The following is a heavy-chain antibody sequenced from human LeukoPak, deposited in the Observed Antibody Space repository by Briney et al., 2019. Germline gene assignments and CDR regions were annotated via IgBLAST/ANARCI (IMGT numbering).Heavy chain of an antibody. D-gene: IGHD3-3*01. CDR2: LYYSGST. CDR1: GGSISSFY. CDR3: ARGLTDYWSGEGSRYFDY. J-gene: IGHJ4*02. V-gene: IGHV4-59*01. Sequence: SETLSLTCTVSGGSISSFYWSWIRQPPGKGLELIGYLYYSGSTNYNPSLKSRVTISVDTSKNQFSLKLSSVTAADTAVYFCARGLTDYWSGEGSRYFDYWGQGTLVTVSS.